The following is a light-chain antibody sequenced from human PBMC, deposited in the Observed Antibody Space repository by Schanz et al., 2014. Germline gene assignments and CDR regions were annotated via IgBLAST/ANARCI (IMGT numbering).Light chain of an antibody. V-gene: IGKV1-5*01. CDR1: QSISSW. CDR3: QQYYRYPYT. CDR2: DAS. J-gene: IGKJ2*01. Sequence: DIQMTQSPSTLSASVGDRVTITCWASQSISSWLAWYQQKPGKAPKLLIYDASSLESGVPSRFSGSGSGTEFTLTISSLQPDDFATYYCQQYYRYPYTFGRGSRLDIK.